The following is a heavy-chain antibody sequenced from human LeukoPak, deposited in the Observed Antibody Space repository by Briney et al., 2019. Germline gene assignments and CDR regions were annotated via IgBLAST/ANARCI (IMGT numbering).Heavy chain of an antibody. CDR3: AKPISVDTAMVLT. J-gene: IGHJ5*02. CDR1: GGSISSCSYY. CDR2: IYYSGST. D-gene: IGHD5-18*01. V-gene: IGHV4-39*07. Sequence: SETLSLTCTVSGGSISSCSYYWGWIRQPPGKGLEWIGSIYYSGSTYYNPSLKSRVTISVDTSKNQFSLKLSSVTAADTAVYYCAKPISVDTAMVLTWGQGTLVTVSS.